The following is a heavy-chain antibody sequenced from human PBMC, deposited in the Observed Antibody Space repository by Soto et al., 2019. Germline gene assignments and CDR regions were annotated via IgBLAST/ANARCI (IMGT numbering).Heavy chain of an antibody. CDR1: GFTFSAYS. V-gene: IGHV3-23*01. CDR3: AKSYGDTWQQYFFDS. Sequence: EVQLLESGGGLVQPGGSLRLSCTASGFTFSAYSMSWVRQAPGKGLEWVSGMSGLGGSTYYTDSVRGRFTISRDNSKKPLYLQMNSLRAEDTAVYYCAKSYGDTWQQYFFDSWGQGTLLTVSS. J-gene: IGHJ4*02. D-gene: IGHD5-18*01. CDR2: MSGLGGST.